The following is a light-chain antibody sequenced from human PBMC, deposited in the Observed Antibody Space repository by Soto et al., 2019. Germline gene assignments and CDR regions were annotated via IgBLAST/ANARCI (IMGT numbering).Light chain of an antibody. CDR2: AVS. J-gene: IGKJ2*03. CDR3: QQYGSSPRYS. Sequence: DIVLTQSPGTLSLSPGERATLSCRASQSVDSRYLAWYQQKPGQAPRLLIYAVSSRATGIPDRFSGSGSVTDFPLTISRLEPEDFAEYYCQQYGSSPRYSFGQGSKLEIK. CDR1: QSVDSRY. V-gene: IGKV3-20*01.